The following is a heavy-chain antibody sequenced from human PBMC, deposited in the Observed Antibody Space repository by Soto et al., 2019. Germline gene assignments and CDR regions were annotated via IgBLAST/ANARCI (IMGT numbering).Heavy chain of an antibody. CDR2: IIPIFGPA. J-gene: IGHJ4*02. CDR3: GRGSSLTKVEY. V-gene: IGHV1-69*01. Sequence: VQLVQSGSEVKKPGSSVRVSCMASGGSVSNSAISWLRQAPGQGLEWMGGIIPIFGPAIYARKFQGRFTLSADESTGTAYMELNNVRSDDPAVYYCGRGSSLTKVEYWGQGTLFTVSS. D-gene: IGHD6-6*01. CDR1: GGSVSNSA.